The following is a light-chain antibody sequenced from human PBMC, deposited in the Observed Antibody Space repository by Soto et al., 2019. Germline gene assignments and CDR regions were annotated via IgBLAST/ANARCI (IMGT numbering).Light chain of an antibody. CDR3: QQSYSTPPIT. CDR1: QSISSY. CDR2: AAS. J-gene: IGKJ5*01. V-gene: IGKV1-39*01. Sequence: DIQMTQSPSSLSASVGDRVTITCRASQSISSYLNWYQQKPGKAPKLLIYAASSLQSGVPSRFSGSGSGTDFTLTISSLQPEDFATYYCQQSYSTPPITFGXGTRX.